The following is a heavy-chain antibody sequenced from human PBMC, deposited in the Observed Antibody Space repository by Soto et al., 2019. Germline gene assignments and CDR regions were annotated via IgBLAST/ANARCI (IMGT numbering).Heavy chain of an antibody. CDR1: GFTFSSYG. V-gene: IGHV3-30*18. Sequence: QVQLVESGGGVVQPGRSLRLSCAASGFTFSSYGMSWVRQAPGKGLESVAVISFDGSKEYYADSVKGRLTISRDKSKKTLYLQMNSLRAEDTAVYYCAKDLSATHISGYPGGYFDYWGQGTLVTVSS. D-gene: IGHD5-18*01. J-gene: IGHJ4*02. CDR3: AKDLSATHISGYPGGYFDY. CDR2: ISFDGSKE.